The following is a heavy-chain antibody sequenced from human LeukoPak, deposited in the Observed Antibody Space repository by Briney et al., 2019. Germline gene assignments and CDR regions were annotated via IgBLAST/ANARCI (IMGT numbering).Heavy chain of an antibody. J-gene: IGHJ6*03. CDR3: ARRSYYDILTGYYGPYYMDV. CDR2: IYYSGST. CDR1: GGSITSSSYY. D-gene: IGHD3-9*01. Sequence: SETLSLTCTVSGGSITSSSYYWGWIRQPPGKGLEWIGSIYYSGSTYYNPSLKSRVTISVDTSKNQFSLKLSSVTAADTAVYYSARRSYYDILTGYYGPYYMDVWGKGTTVTISS. V-gene: IGHV4-39*01.